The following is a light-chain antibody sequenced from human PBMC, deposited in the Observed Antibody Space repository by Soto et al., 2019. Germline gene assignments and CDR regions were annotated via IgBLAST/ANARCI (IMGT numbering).Light chain of an antibody. CDR3: QSYDSGFSGLV. CDR2: GNK. J-gene: IGLJ3*02. Sequence: QSVLTQPPSVSGVPGQKITISCTGSRPNIGAGYDVHWYQQFRGTAPKLLIYGNKNRPSGVPDRFSGSKSGTSASLAITGLQAEDEADYFCQSYDSGFSGLVFGGGTKLTVL. V-gene: IGLV1-40*02. CDR1: RPNIGAGYD.